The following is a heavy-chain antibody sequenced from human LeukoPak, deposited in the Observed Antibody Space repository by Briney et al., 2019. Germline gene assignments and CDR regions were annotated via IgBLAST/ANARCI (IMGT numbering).Heavy chain of an antibody. CDR3: ARDAPGLRGYCSGGSCYYYCYYMDV. J-gene: IGHJ6*03. V-gene: IGHV1-18*01. Sequence: WASVKVSCKASGYTFTSYGISWVRQAPGQGLEWMGWISAYNGNTNYAQKLQGRVTMTTDTSTSTAYMELRSLRSDDTAVYYCARDAPGLRGYCSGGSCYYYCYYMDVWGKGTTVTVSS. CDR2: ISAYNGNT. CDR1: GYTFTSYG. D-gene: IGHD2-15*01.